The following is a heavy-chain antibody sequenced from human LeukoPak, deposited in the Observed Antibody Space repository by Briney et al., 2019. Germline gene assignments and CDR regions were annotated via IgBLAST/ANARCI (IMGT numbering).Heavy chain of an antibody. CDR2: INPYIGAA. CDR1: GYTFTDYY. J-gene: IGHJ4*02. CDR3: ARASSWEPHDY. V-gene: IGHV1-2*02. D-gene: IGHD1-26*01. Sequence: GASVKVSCKASGYTFTDYYVHWVRQAPGQGLEWLGWINPYIGAAHSAQKFQGRVTMTRDTSIGTAYMELSSLRSDDTAVYYCARASSWEPHDYWGQGTLVTVSS.